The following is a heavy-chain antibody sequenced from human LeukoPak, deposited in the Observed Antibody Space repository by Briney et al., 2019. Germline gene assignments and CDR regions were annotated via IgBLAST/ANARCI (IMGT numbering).Heavy chain of an antibody. V-gene: IGHV3-30*02. Sequence: GGSLRLSCTASEFTFRNAWMNWVRQAPGKGLEWVAFIRYDGSNKYYADSVKGRFTISRDNSKNTLYLQMNSLRAEDTAVYYCAKDAHPGIAVAGTEIDYWGQGTLVTVSS. D-gene: IGHD6-19*01. J-gene: IGHJ4*02. CDR1: EFTFRNAW. CDR2: IRYDGSNK. CDR3: AKDAHPGIAVAGTEIDY.